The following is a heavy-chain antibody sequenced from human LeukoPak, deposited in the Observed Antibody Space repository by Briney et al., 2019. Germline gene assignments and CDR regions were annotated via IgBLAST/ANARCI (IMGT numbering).Heavy chain of an antibody. D-gene: IGHD3-10*01. CDR3: ARERISMVRGAGDTFDV. CDR1: GDSVSSNSAA. Sequence: SQTLSLTCAISGDSVSSNSAAWNWIRQSPSRGLEWLGRTYYRSKWYNDYAVPVKSRITINPDTSKNQFSLQLNSVTPEDTAVYYCARERISMVRGAGDTFDVWGQGTRVTVSS. CDR2: TYYRSKWYN. V-gene: IGHV6-1*01. J-gene: IGHJ3*01.